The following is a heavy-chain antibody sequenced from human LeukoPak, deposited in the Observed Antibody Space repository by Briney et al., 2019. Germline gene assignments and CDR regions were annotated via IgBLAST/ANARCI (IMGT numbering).Heavy chain of an antibody. J-gene: IGHJ6*02. D-gene: IGHD3-3*01. V-gene: IGHV3-64D*09. CDR2: ISSNGGST. CDR1: GFTFSSYA. CDR3: CGVVILDYYYYGMDV. Sequence: PGGSLRLSCSAPGFTFSSYAMHWVRQAPGKGLEYVSAISSNGGSTYYADSVKGRFTISRDNSKNTLYLRVSSLRAEDTAVYYCCGVVILDYYYYGMDVWGQGTTVTVSS.